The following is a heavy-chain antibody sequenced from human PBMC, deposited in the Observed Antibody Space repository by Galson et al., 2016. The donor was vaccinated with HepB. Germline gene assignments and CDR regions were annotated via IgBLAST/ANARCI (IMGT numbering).Heavy chain of an antibody. CDR1: GYSFSSYW. D-gene: IGHD2-15*01. J-gene: IGHJ4*02. CDR2: TYPGDSDT. CDR3: ARSGLGYCTDGSCFMDY. Sequence: QSGAEVTKSGESLKISCKASGYSFSSYWIGWVRQKPGKGLEWMGMTYPGDSDTRYSPSLQGQVTISADKSISTAYLQWSSLKASDTAMYHCARSGLGYCTDGSCFMDYWGQGTLVTVSS. V-gene: IGHV5-51*01.